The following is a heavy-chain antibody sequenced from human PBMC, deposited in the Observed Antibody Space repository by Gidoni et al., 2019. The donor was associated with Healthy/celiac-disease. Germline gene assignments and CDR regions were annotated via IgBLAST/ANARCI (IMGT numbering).Heavy chain of an antibody. J-gene: IGHJ4*02. CDR1: GFTFDDYA. CDR2: ISWDGGST. V-gene: IGHV3-43D*03. D-gene: IGHD1-20*01. CDR3: AKEGGYNWNDGLDY. Sequence: EVQLVESGGVVVQPGGSLRLSCAASGFTFDDYAMHWVRQAPGKGLEGVSLISWDGGSTYYADSVKGRFTISRDNSKNSLYLQMNSLRAEDTALYYCAKEGGYNWNDGLDYWGQGTLVTVSS.